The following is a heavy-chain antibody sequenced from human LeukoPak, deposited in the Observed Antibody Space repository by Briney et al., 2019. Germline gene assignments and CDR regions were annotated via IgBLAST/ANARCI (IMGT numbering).Heavy chain of an antibody. CDR1: GFTFSSYS. Sequence: GGSLRLSCAASGFTFSSYSMNWVRQAPGKGLKWVSSISIGSNYIYYADSVKGRFTISRDNAKSSLYLQMNSLRPEDTALYYCARGQFCGGDCFYFDLWGQGTLVTVSS. CDR3: ARGQFCGGDCFYFDL. J-gene: IGHJ4*02. V-gene: IGHV3-21*01. D-gene: IGHD2-21*01. CDR2: ISIGSNYI.